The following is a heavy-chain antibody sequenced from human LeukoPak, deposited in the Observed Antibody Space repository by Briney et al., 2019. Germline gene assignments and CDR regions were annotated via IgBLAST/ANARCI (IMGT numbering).Heavy chain of an antibody. CDR3: ARGCSSTSCYADSYYYYYGMDV. Sequence: PGESLKISCKGSGYSITSYWIAWVRQMPGKGLEWMGMIYPADSDTRYSPSFQGQVTISADKSISTAYLQWSSLKASDTAMYYCARGCSSTSCYADSYYYYYGMDVWGQGTTVTVSS. CDR2: IYPADSDT. V-gene: IGHV5-51*01. J-gene: IGHJ6*02. CDR1: GYSITSYW. D-gene: IGHD2-2*01.